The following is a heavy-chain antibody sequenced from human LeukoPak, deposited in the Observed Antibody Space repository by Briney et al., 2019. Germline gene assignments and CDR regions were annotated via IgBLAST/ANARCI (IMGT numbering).Heavy chain of an antibody. CDR3: ASVTMIVVVITGFDY. CDR1: GGSISSSSYY. CDR2: IYYSGST. V-gene: IGHV4-39*01. D-gene: IGHD3-22*01. J-gene: IGHJ4*02. Sequence: PSETLSLTCTVSGGSISSSSYYWGWIRQPPGKGLEWIGSIYYSGSTYYNPSLKSRVTISVDTSKNQFSLKLSSVTAADTAVYDCASVTMIVVVITGFDYWGQGTLVTVSS.